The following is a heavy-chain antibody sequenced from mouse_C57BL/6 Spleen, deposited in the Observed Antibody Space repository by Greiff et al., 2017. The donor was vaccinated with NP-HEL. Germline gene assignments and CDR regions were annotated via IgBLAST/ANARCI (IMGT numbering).Heavy chain of an antibody. J-gene: IGHJ2*01. Sequence: EVHLVESGGGLVKPGGSLKLSCAASGFTFSSYAMSWVRQTPEKRLEWVATISDGGSYTYYPDNVKGRFTISRDNAKNNLYLQMSHLKSEDTAMYYCARLYLDYFDYWGQGTTLTVSS. CDR1: GFTFSSYA. CDR2: ISDGGSYT. V-gene: IGHV5-4*01. CDR3: ARLYLDYFDY. D-gene: IGHD5-5*01.